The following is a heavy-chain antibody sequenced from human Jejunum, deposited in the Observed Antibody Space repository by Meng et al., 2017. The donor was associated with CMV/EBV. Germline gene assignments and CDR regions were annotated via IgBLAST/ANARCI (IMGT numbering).Heavy chain of an antibody. Sequence: FSAYTRNWVRQAPGKGLEGVSSISGSSNYIYYADPLKGRFTISRDNARNSLHLQLNSLRAEDTAVYYCARAGAFWSGYYTDAFDIWGRGTRVTVSS. CDR3: ARAGAFWSGYYTDAFDI. CDR1: FSAYT. CDR2: ISGSSNYI. V-gene: IGHV3-21*01. D-gene: IGHD3-3*01. J-gene: IGHJ3*02.